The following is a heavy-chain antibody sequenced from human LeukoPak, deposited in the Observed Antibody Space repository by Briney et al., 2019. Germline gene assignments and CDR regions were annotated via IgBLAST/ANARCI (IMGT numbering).Heavy chain of an antibody. J-gene: IGHJ3*02. CDR2: IKENGSEK. V-gene: IGHV3-7*05. CDR1: SFTFSSYW. CDR3: ATHRRSNGMFDAFDT. Sequence: PGGSLRLSCAASSFTFSSYWMNWVRQAPGKGLEWVSNIKENGSEKKYVDSVKGRFTISRDNAKNSLYLQMNSLKVEDTAVYYCATHRRSNGMFDAFDTWGQGTLVTVSS. D-gene: IGHD3-10*02.